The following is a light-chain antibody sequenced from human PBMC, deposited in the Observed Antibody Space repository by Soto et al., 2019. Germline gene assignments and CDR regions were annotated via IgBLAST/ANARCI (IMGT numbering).Light chain of an antibody. V-gene: IGKV3-11*01. J-gene: IGKJ4*01. CDR2: DAS. CDR3: QQRSDWPST. Sequence: EIVLTQSPATLSLSPGDRATLSCRASQSVGSYLGWYQQRPGQAPRLLIYDASNRATGIPARFSGSGSGTDLTLTISSLEPEDFAVYYCQQRSDWPSTFGGGTKVDIK. CDR1: QSVGSY.